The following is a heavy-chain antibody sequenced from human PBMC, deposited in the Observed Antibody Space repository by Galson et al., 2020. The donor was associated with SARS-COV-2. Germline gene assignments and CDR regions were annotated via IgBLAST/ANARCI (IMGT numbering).Heavy chain of an antibody. D-gene: IGHD1-1*01. J-gene: IGHJ4*02. CDR1: GFTFSSYG. Sequence: GESLKISCAASGFTFSSYGMHWVRQAPGKGLEWVAVIWYDGSNKYYADSVKGRFTISRDNSKNTLYLQMNSLRAEDTAVYYCARDPPGYNGNDASFDYWGQGTLVTVSS. V-gene: IGHV3-33*01. CDR3: ARDPPGYNGNDASFDY. CDR2: IWYDGSNK.